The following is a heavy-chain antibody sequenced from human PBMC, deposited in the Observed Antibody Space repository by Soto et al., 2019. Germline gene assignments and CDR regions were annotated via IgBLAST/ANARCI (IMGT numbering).Heavy chain of an antibody. D-gene: IGHD4-17*01. J-gene: IGHJ6*02. CDR3: ARDGTVTEDYYYGLDV. Sequence: GGSLRLSCAASGFTFSSYWMSWVRQAPGKGLEWVANIKQDGSEKYYVDSVKGRFTISRDNAKNSLYLQMNSLRPEDTAVYYCARDGTVTEDYYYGLDVWGQGTTVTVSS. CDR1: GFTFSSYW. CDR2: IKQDGSEK. V-gene: IGHV3-7*01.